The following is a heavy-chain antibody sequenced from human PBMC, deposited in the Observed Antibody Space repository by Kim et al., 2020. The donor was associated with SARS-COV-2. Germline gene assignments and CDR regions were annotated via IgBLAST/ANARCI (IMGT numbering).Heavy chain of an antibody. J-gene: IGHJ5*02. V-gene: IGHV5-10-1*01. CDR3: ARRRGSGSPEGGWFDP. Sequence: GESLKISCKGSGYSFTSYWISWVRQMPGKGLEWMGRIDPSDSYTNYSPSFQGHVTISADKSISTAYLQWSSLKASDTAMYYCARRRGSGSPEGGWFDPWGQGTLVTVSS. D-gene: IGHD3-10*01. CDR2: IDPSDSYT. CDR1: GYSFTSYW.